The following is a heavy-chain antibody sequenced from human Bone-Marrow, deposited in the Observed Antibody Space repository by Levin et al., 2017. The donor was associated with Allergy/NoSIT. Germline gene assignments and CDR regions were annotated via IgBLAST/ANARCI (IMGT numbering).Heavy chain of an antibody. CDR2: IVPIFGTV. D-gene: IGHD6-19*01. Sequence: ASVKVSCKTSGGSFSSDGISWVRQAPGQGPEWMGGIVPIFGTVKYAKKFQDRVAISADMSTSTTFMTLSRLTSEDTAVFYCARGGIAVSPLRGEAFDFWGQGTTVIVSS. CDR1: GGSFSSDG. V-gene: IGHV1-69*06. J-gene: IGHJ3*01. CDR3: ARGGIAVSPLRGEAFDF.